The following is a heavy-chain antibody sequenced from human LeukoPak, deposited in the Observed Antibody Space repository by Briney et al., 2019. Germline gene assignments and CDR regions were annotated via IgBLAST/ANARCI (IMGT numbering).Heavy chain of an antibody. Sequence: TLSLTCTVSGGSISSGGYYWSWIRQPPGKALEWLALIYWDDDKRYSPSLKSRLTITKDTSKNQVVLTMTNMDPVDTATYYCAHRGRFGELPYWGQGTLVTVSS. D-gene: IGHD3-10*01. CDR3: AHRGRFGELPY. CDR2: IYWDDDK. CDR1: GGSISSGGYY. V-gene: IGHV2-5*08. J-gene: IGHJ4*02.